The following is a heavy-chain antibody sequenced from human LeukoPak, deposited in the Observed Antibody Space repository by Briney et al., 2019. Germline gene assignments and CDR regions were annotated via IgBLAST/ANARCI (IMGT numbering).Heavy chain of an antibody. Sequence: GGSLRLSCAASGFTFTDYTINWVRQAPGKGLEWVSSISTSSNIYYADSVKGRFTVSRDNAKNSVYLQTNSLRAEDTAVYYCARDRSYVGFDYWGQGTLVAVSS. CDR1: GFTFTDYT. V-gene: IGHV3-69-1*01. CDR3: ARDRSYVGFDY. CDR2: ISTSSNI. J-gene: IGHJ4*02. D-gene: IGHD4-23*01.